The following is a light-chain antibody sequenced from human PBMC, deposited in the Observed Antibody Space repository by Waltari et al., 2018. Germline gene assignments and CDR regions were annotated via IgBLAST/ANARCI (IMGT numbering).Light chain of an antibody. Sequence: EIVMTQSPATLSVSPGDTATLSCRASQSVSSKLAWYQLKPGQAPRLLIYGAFIRATGIPARFSGSVSGTEYILTISSMQSEDFAVYYCQQYNNWPPWTFGQGTKVEIK. CDR3: QQYNNWPPWT. CDR1: QSVSSK. CDR2: GAF. V-gene: IGKV3-15*01. J-gene: IGKJ1*01.